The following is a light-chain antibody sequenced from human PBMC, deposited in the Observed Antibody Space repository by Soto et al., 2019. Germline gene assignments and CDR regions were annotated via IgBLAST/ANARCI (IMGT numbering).Light chain of an antibody. Sequence: IVLTQSPATLSFSAGERATLSFRASQSVSSYLAWYQQKPGQAPRLLIYDAPNRATGIPARFSGSGSGTDFTLTISSLEPEDFAVYYCQQRSSWPWTFGQGTKVDIK. J-gene: IGKJ1*01. CDR2: DAP. CDR1: QSVSSY. V-gene: IGKV3-11*01. CDR3: QQRSSWPWT.